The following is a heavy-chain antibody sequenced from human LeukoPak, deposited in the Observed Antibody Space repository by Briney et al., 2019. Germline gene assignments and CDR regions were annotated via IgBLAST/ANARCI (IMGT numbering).Heavy chain of an antibody. Sequence: GGSLRLSCAASGFTVSSNYMSWVRQAPGKGLEWVSVIYSGGSTYYADSVKGRFTISRDNSKNTLYLQMSSLRAEDTAVYYCARDAENYYDSSGYYPYFDYWGQGTLVTVSS. D-gene: IGHD3-22*01. J-gene: IGHJ4*02. CDR1: GFTVSSNY. V-gene: IGHV3-53*01. CDR3: ARDAENYYDSSGYYPYFDY. CDR2: IYSGGST.